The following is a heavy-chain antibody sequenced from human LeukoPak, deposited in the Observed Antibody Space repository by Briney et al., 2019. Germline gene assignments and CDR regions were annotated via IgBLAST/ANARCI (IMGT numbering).Heavy chain of an antibody. CDR2: IYHSGST. D-gene: IGHD3-22*01. V-gene: IGHV4-39*07. CDR3: ARDYYDSSGYYYVYYYYMDV. CDR1: GGSIRSSSYY. Sequence: PSETLSLTCTVSGGSIRSSSYYWGWIRQPPGKGLEWIGSIYHSGSTYYNPSLKSRVTISVGTSKNQFSLKLSSVTAADTAVYYCARDYYDSSGYYYVYYYYMDVWGKGTTVTVSS. J-gene: IGHJ6*03.